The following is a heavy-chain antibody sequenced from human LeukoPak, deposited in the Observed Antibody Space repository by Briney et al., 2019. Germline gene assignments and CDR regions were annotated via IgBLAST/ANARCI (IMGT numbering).Heavy chain of an antibody. CDR3: ARDLYGVSHDY. J-gene: IGHJ4*02. D-gene: IGHD4-17*01. Sequence: GGSLRLSCAASGFTVSSNYMNWVRQAPGKGLEWVSVIYSSGSTYYADSVKGRFTISRDNSKNTLYLQMNSLRAEDTAVYYCARDLYGVSHDYWGQGTLVTVS. V-gene: IGHV3-53*01. CDR2: IYSSGST. CDR1: GFTVSSNY.